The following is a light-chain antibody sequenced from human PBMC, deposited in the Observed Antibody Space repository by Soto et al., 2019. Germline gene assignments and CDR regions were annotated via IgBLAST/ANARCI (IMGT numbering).Light chain of an antibody. CDR3: QQYDSFPWT. CDR1: QGISNW. J-gene: IGKJ1*01. Sequence: DIQMTQSTSTLSASVGDRVTITCRASQGISNWLAWYQQKPGKPPKLLIYDASGLNSGVPSRFSGSGYGTEFPLTISGLQPEDLATFYCQQYDSFPWTFGQGTNVDIK. CDR2: DAS. V-gene: IGKV1-5*01.